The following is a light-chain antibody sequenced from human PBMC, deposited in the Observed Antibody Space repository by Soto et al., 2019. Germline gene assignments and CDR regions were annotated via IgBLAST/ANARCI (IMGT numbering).Light chain of an antibody. CDR1: SSDVGGYNY. V-gene: IGLV2-14*01. Sequence: QSALTQPASVSGSPGQSITISCTGTSSDVGGYNYLSWYQQHPGNAPRVMIYEVSNRPSGVSNRFSGSKSGNTASLTISGLQDEDEADYFCSSYTTSGTPVFGGGTKLTVL. CDR3: SSYTTSGTPV. CDR2: EVS. J-gene: IGLJ3*02.